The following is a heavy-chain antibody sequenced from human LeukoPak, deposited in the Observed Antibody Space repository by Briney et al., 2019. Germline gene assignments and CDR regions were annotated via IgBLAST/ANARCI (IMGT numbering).Heavy chain of an antibody. CDR2: IKHSGST. J-gene: IGHJ6*02. D-gene: IGHD3-10*01. Sequence: PSETLSLTCAVYGGSFSGYYWSWNRQPPGKVLEWNGEIKHSGSTNHNPSPKSRVPISVDTSKNQYSLKLSSETAADTAVYYCARGGAYYYYGMDVWGQGTTVTVSS. CDR3: ARGGAYYYYGMDV. CDR1: GGSFSGYY. V-gene: IGHV4-34*01.